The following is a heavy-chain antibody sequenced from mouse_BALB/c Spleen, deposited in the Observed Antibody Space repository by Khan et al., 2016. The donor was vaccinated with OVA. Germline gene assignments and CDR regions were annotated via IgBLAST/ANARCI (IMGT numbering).Heavy chain of an antibody. D-gene: IGHD1-1*01. Sequence: VQLQQPGPELVKPGASVKMSCKASGYTFTNYIIHWVKQKPGQGLEWIGYINPYNDGTKYNEKFKGKATLTSDTFSSTAYIELSGLTSEDSAVYYCARDDGSSFSFAYWGQGTPVTVSA. V-gene: IGHV1S136*01. J-gene: IGHJ3*01. CDR2: INPYNDGT. CDR1: GYTFTNYI. CDR3: ARDDGSSFSFAY.